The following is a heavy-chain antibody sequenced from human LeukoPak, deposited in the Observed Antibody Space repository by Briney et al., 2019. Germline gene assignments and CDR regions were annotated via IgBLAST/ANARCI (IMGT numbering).Heavy chain of an antibody. Sequence: ASVKVSCKASGYTFTSYGISWVRQAPGQGLEWMGWISAYNGNTNYAQKLQGRVTMTTDTSTSTAYMELSSLRSEDTAVYYCAREVPGDDCSGGSCYVTNWFDPWGQGTLVTVSS. CDR1: GYTFTSYG. J-gene: IGHJ5*02. D-gene: IGHD2-15*01. V-gene: IGHV1-18*01. CDR2: ISAYNGNT. CDR3: AREVPGDDCSGGSCYVTNWFDP.